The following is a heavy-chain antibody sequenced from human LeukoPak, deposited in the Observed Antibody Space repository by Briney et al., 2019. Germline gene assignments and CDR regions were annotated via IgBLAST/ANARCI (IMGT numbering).Heavy chain of an antibody. Sequence: PSETLSLTCAVYGGSFSGYYWSWIRQPPGKGLEWIGEINHSGSTNYNPSLKSRVTISVDTSKNQFSLKLSSVTAEDTAVYYCARALYGSGSYYNAHDYYMDVWGKGTTVTVSS. CDR3: ARALYGSGSYYNAHDYYMDV. V-gene: IGHV4-34*01. CDR1: GGSFSGYY. D-gene: IGHD3-10*01. J-gene: IGHJ6*03. CDR2: INHSGST.